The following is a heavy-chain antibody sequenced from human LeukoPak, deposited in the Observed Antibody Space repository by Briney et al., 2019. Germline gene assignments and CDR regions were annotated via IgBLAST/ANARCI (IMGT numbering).Heavy chain of an antibody. CDR2: INPNSGGT. CDR1: GYSFTGYY. CDR3: ARDTGTYYYDSSGYQVDNWFDP. V-gene: IGHV1-2*02. Sequence: ASVKVSCKASGYSFTGYYMHWVRQAPGQGLEWMGWINPNSGGTNYAQKFQGRVTMTRDTSISTAYMELSRLRPDDTAVYYCARDTGTYYYDSSGYQVDNWFDPWGQGTLVTISS. J-gene: IGHJ5*02. D-gene: IGHD3-22*01.